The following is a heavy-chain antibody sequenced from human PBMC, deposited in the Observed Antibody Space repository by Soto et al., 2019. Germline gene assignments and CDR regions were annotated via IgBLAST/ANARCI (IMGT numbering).Heavy chain of an antibody. D-gene: IGHD3-3*01. CDR3: ARVGVTIFGADWDY. Sequence: RASVKVSCKASGYTFTSYAMHWVRQAPGQRLEWMGWINAGNGNTKYSQKFQGRVTITRDTSAGTAYMELSSLRSEDTAVYYCARVGVTIFGADWDYWGQGTLVTVSS. CDR2: INAGNGNT. V-gene: IGHV1-3*01. J-gene: IGHJ4*02. CDR1: GYTFTSYA.